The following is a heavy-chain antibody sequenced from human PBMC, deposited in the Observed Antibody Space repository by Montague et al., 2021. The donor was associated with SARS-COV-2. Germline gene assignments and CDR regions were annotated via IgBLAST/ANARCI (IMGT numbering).Heavy chain of an antibody. CDR1: GFTFSSYG. V-gene: IGHV3-33*01. Sequence: SLRLSCAASGFTFSSYGMHWVRQAPGKGLEWVAVIWYDGSNKYYADSVKGRFTISRDNSKNTLYLQMNSLRAEDTAVYYCAREGSGYGSGWYGYYYYGMDVWGQGTTVTVSS. J-gene: IGHJ6*02. CDR2: IWYDGSNK. CDR3: AREGSGYGSGWYGYYYYGMDV. D-gene: IGHD6-19*01.